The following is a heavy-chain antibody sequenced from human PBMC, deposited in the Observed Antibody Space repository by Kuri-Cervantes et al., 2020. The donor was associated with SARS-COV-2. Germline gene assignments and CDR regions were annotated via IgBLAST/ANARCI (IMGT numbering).Heavy chain of an antibody. CDR3: AKDRRGYSSSADDASDI. J-gene: IGHJ3*02. V-gene: IGHV3-21*04. Sequence: GESLKISCAASGFTFSSYSMNWVRQAPGKGLEWVSSISSSSSYIYYADSVKGRFTISRDNAKNSLYLQMNSLRAEDTALYYCAKDRRGYSSSADDASDIWGQGTMVTVSS. CDR2: ISSSSSYI. CDR1: GFTFSSYS. D-gene: IGHD6-6*01.